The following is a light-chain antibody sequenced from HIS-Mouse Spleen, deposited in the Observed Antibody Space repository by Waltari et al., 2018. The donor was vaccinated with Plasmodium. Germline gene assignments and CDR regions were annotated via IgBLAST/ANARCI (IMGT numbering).Light chain of an antibody. V-gene: IGKV1-39*01. CDR3: QQSYSTWT. CDR2: AAS. J-gene: IGKJ1*01. Sequence: QSPSSLSASVGDRVTITCRASQSISSYLNWYQQKPGKAPKLLIYAASSLQSGVPSRFSGSGSGTDFTLTISSLQPEYFATYYCQQSYSTWTFGQGTKVEIK. CDR1: QSISSY.